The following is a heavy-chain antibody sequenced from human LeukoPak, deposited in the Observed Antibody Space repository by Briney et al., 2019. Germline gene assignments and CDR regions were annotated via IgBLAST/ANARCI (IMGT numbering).Heavy chain of an antibody. J-gene: IGHJ5*02. CDR2: ISGSGGST. V-gene: IGHV3-23*01. Sequence: GGSLRLSCAASGFTFSSYAMSWVRQAPGKGLEWVSAISGSGGSTYYADSVKGRFTISRDNSKNTLYLQMNSLRAEDTAVYYCAKGRYYYESSGYDPWGQGTLVTVSS. CDR1: GFTFSSYA. D-gene: IGHD3-22*01. CDR3: AKGRYYYESSGYDP.